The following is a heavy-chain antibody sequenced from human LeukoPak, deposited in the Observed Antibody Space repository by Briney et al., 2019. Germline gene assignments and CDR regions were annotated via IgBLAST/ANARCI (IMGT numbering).Heavy chain of an antibody. CDR1: GGSISSDY. J-gene: IGHJ1*01. Sequence: SETLSLTCTVSGGSISSDYGSWIRQSPGKGLEWIGYIYYSGSTNYNPSLKSRVTISVDTSKNQFSLKLSSVTAADTAVYYCATQPDSSGWFEYFQHWGQGTLVTVSS. CDR2: IYYSGST. D-gene: IGHD6-19*01. V-gene: IGHV4-59*03. CDR3: ATQPDSSGWFEYFQH.